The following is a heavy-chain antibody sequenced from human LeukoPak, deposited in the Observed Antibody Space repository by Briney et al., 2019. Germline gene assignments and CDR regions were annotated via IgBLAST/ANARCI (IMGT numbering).Heavy chain of an antibody. D-gene: IGHD2-21*02. CDR3: ARDQECGGDCYPNNWFDP. CDR2: IYYRGST. Sequence: SETLSLTCTVSGGSIRRSSYYWGWIRQPPGKGLEWFGSIYYRGSTFSNPSLRSRVTISVDTSKNQFSLRLTSVTAADTAVYYCARDQECGGDCYPNNWFDPWGQGTLVTVSS. J-gene: IGHJ5*02. V-gene: IGHV4-39*07. CDR1: GGSIRRSSYY.